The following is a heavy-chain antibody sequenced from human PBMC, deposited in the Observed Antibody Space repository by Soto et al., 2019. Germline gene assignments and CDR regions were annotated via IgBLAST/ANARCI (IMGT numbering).Heavy chain of an antibody. CDR1: GFTFSSYG. J-gene: IGHJ6*01. V-gene: IGHV3-33*01. Sequence: QVQLVESGGGVVQPGRSLRLSCAASGFTFSSYGMHWVRQAPGKGLEWVAVICYDGSNKYYADSVKGRFTISRDNSKNTLYLQMNSLRADDTAVYYCARDRVAGNYYYYGRDVWGHGTTFTVSA. D-gene: IGHD6-13*01. CDR2: ICYDGSNK. CDR3: ARDRVAGNYYYYGRDV.